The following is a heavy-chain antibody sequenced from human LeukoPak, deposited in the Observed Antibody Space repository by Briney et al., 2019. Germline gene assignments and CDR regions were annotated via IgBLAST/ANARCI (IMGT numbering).Heavy chain of an antibody. D-gene: IGHD2-2*01. CDR2: IKQDGSAK. V-gene: IGHV3-7*01. Sequence: GGSLRLSCAVSGFTFSAYWMSWVRQAPGKGLEWVANIKQDGSAKFYVDSVKGRFTISRDNAKNSLYLQMNSLRAEDTGVYYCATSSDAPANMWGQGTLVTVSS. CDR3: ATSSDAPANM. CDR1: GFTFSAYW. J-gene: IGHJ4*02.